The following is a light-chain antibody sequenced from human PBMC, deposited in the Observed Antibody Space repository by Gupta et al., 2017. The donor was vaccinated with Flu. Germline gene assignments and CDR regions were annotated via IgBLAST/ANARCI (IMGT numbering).Light chain of an antibody. J-gene: IGKJ2*01. CDR2: GAS. CDR3: QQYGSSAYT. CDR1: QSVSSSY. Sequence: GTLSLSPGERATPSCRASQSVSSSYLAWYQQKPGQAPRLLIYGASSRATGIPDRFSGSGSGTDFTLTISRLEPEDFAVYYCQQYGSSAYTFGQGTKLEIK. V-gene: IGKV3-20*01.